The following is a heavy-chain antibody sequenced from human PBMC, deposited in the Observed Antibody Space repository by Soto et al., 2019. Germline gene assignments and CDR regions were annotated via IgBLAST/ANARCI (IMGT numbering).Heavy chain of an antibody. CDR3: ARYPMTCYLQFDC. V-gene: IGHV1-18*01. J-gene: IGHJ4*02. Sequence: QVQLVQSGAEVKKPGASVKVSCKASGYTFTTYGISWVRQAPGQGLEWMGWISAYNGNTDYAQKLQGRVTMTTDTSTSASYMELRSMRSDDTAVYSCARYPMTCYLQFDCWGQGTLVTVSS. D-gene: IGHD3-9*01. CDR1: GYTFTTYG. CDR2: ISAYNGNT.